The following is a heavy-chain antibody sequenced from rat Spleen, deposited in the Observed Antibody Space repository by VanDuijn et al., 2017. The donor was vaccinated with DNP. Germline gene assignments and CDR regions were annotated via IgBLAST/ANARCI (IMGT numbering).Heavy chain of an antibody. CDR1: GFSLTSNG. CDR2: IWAGGST. J-gene: IGHJ3*01. Sequence: QVQLEESGPGLMQPSETLSLTCTVSGFSLTSNGVGWVRQPLGKGLVWMGTIWAGGSTNYNSAVQSRLSISRDTSKSQVFLKMNRRQPEDTGTYYCARSQGYYYDGSYYPFAYWGQGILVTVSS. CDR3: ARSQGYYYDGSYYPFAY. V-gene: IGHV2-72*01. D-gene: IGHD1-12*02.